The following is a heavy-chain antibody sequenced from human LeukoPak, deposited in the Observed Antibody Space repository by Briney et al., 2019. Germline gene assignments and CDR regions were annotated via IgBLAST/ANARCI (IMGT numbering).Heavy chain of an antibody. CDR2: MNTNSGNT. D-gene: IGHD1-26*01. CDR1: GYTFTSYD. V-gene: IGHV1-8*01. Sequence: ASVKVSCKASGYTFTSYDINWVRQATGQGLEWMGGMNTNSGNTGYAQKFQGRATMTRNTSISTAYTGLSSLRSEDTAVYYCARWGPWELLSYFDYWGQGTLVTVSS. J-gene: IGHJ4*02. CDR3: ARWGPWELLSYFDY.